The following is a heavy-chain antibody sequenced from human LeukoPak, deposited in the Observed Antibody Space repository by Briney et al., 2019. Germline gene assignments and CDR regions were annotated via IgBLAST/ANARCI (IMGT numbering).Heavy chain of an antibody. J-gene: IGHJ3*02. CDR2: INSDGSST. Sequence: GGSLRLSCAASGFTFSSYWMRWVRQAPGKGLVWVSRINSDGSSTSYADSVKGRFTISRDNAKNTLYLQMNSLRAEDTAVYYCARGRGTAMVKSAFDIWGQGTMVTVSS. D-gene: IGHD5-18*01. CDR1: GFTFSSYW. CDR3: ARGRGTAMVKSAFDI. V-gene: IGHV3-74*01.